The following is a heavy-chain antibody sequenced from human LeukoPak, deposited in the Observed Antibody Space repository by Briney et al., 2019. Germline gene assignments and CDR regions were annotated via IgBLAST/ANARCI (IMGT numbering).Heavy chain of an antibody. V-gene: IGHV3-48*01. CDR2: ISSSSSTI. CDR1: GFTFSSYS. CDR3: AKGRRGFGELYGYDY. J-gene: IGHJ4*02. D-gene: IGHD3-10*01. Sequence: GGSLRLSCAASGFTFSSYSMNWVRQAPGKGLEWVSYISSSSSTIYYADSVKGRFTISRDNSKNTLYLQMNSLRAEDTAVYYCAKGRRGFGELYGYDYWGQGTLVTVSS.